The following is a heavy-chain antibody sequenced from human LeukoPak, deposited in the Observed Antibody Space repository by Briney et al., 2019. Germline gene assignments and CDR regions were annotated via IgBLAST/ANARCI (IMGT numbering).Heavy chain of an antibody. CDR3: ASETHNWNYFF. V-gene: IGHV4-4*07. CDR1: GASISSYY. D-gene: IGHD1-7*01. Sequence: PSETLSLTCTVSGASISSYYWSWIRQPAGKGLEWIGRIYTSGSTTYNPSLKSRVTMSVDTSKNQFSLKLSSVTAADTAVYYCASETHNWNYFFWGQGTLVTVSS. J-gene: IGHJ4*02. CDR2: IYTSGST.